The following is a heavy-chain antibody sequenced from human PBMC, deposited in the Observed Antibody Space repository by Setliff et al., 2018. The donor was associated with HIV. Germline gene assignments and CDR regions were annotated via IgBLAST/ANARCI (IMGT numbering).Heavy chain of an antibody. CDR2: IYQSGSI. CDR1: GGSITSTTYY. V-gene: IGHV4-39*07. CDR3: ARPRRVRSRAWYWFDI. Sequence: SETLSLTCTVSGGSITSTTYYWGWIRQPPGQGPQWIGSIYQSGSIYYNPSLQSRVTISVDSSKNQFSLNLFSVTAADTAVYYCARPRRVRSRAWYWFDIWGQGTLVTVSS. D-gene: IGHD6-19*01. J-gene: IGHJ5*02.